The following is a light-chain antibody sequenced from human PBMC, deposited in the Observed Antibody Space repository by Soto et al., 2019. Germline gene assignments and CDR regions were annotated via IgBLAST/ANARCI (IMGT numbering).Light chain of an antibody. J-gene: IGLJ1*01. CDR2: DVS. V-gene: IGLV2-11*01. Sequence: QSALTQPRSVSGSPGQSVTIPCTGTSSDVGGYNYVSWYQHHPGKAPKLMIYDVSKRPSGVPDRFSGSKSGNTASLTISGLQAEDEADYYCCSYAGSYPFVFGTGTKVTVL. CDR1: SSDVGGYNY. CDR3: CSYAGSYPFV.